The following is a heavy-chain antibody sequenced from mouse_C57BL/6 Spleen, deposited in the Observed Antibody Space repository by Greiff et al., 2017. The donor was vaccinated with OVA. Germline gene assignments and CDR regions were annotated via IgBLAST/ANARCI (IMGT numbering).Heavy chain of an antibody. J-gene: IGHJ3*01. CDR1: GYSFTGYF. CDR3: ARSRYDYDGFAY. CDR2: INPYNGDT. D-gene: IGHD2-4*01. V-gene: IGHV1-20*01. Sequence: VHVKQSGPELVKPGDSVKISCKASGYSFTGYFMNWVMQSHGKSLEWIGRINPYNGDTFYNQKFKGKATLTVDKSSSTAHMELRSLTSEDAAVYYCARSRYDYDGFAYWGQGTLVTVSA.